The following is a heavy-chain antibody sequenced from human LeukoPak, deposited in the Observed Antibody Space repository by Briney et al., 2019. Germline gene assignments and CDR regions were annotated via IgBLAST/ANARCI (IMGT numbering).Heavy chain of an antibody. D-gene: IGHD2-21*02. CDR2: IYHSGST. CDR3: ARVVAARLYGMDV. CDR1: GGSISSGGYS. Sequence: SQTLSLTCAASGGSISSGGYSWSWIRQPPGKGLEWIGYIYHSGSTYYNPSLKSRVTISVDRSKNQFSLKLSSVTAADTAVYYCARVVAARLYGMDVWGQGTTVTVSS. V-gene: IGHV4-30-2*01. J-gene: IGHJ6*02.